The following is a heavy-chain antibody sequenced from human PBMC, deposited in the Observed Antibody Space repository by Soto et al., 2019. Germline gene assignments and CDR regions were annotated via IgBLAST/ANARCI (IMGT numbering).Heavy chain of an antibody. CDR2: ISGAGCST. CDR3: AKDRLGGNFDY. J-gene: IGHJ4*02. CDR1: WFTFKNYT. Sequence: GTLSLSSVAFWFTFKNYTMNWVRQAAVKVLECVAKISGAGCSTYYAEAVKGRFCISRVNSKKTLYLQMNSLRVEDTAVYYCAKDRLGGNFDYWGQGTQVTVSS. V-gene: IGHV3-23*01.